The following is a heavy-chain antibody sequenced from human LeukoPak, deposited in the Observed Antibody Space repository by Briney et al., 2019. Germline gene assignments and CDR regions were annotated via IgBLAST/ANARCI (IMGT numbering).Heavy chain of an antibody. CDR2: IFNTGNT. D-gene: IGHD3-10*01. CDR1: GGSINSHY. V-gene: IGHV4-59*11. CDR3: ATRPAGTSWYGVFDY. Sequence: PSETLSLTCSVSGGSINSHYWSWIRQPPGKRLEWIGYIFNTGNTNYNPPLGSRVTMSVDTSRDQFFLRLSSVTAADTAIYYCATRPAGTSWYGVFDYWSQGTLVTVSS. J-gene: IGHJ4*02.